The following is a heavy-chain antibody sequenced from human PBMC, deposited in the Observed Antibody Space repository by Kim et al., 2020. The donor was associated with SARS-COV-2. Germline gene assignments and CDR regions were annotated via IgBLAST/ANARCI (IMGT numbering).Heavy chain of an antibody. J-gene: IGHJ4*02. V-gene: IGHV4-31*03. D-gene: IGHD3-22*01. CDR1: GGSISSGGYY. CDR2: IYYSGST. CDR3: ARVIPNYYDSSGYPYYFDY. Sequence: SETLSLTCTVSGGSISSGGYYWSWIRQHPGKGLEWIGYIYYSGSTYYNPSLKSRVTISVDTSKNQFSLKLSSVTAADTAVYYCARVIPNYYDSSGYPYYFDYWGPGTLVPVSS.